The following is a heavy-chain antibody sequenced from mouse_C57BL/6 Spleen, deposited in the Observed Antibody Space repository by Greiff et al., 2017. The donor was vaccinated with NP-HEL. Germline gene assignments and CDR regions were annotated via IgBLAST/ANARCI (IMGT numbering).Heavy chain of an antibody. CDR3: ARRQGYSNDYFDY. Sequence: VQLQQSGPELVKPGASVKISCKASGYAFSSSWMNWVKQRPGKGLEWIGRIYPGDGDTNYNGKFKGKATLTADKSSSTAYMQLSSLTSEDSAVYFCARRQGYSNDYFDYWGQGTTLTVSS. CDR1: GYAFSSSW. V-gene: IGHV1-82*01. D-gene: IGHD2-5*01. J-gene: IGHJ2*01. CDR2: IYPGDGDT.